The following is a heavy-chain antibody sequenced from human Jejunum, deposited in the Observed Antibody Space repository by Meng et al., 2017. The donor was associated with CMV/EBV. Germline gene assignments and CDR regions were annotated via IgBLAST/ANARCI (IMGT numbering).Heavy chain of an antibody. J-gene: IGHJ4*02. CDR1: GYSFITYG. Sequence: SCKTSGYSFITYGINWVREAPGQRLEWMGWINTNTGNPTYAQDFTGRFVFSLDPSVSTAYLQINSLRTEDSAVYYCTRGDGDHSSKFDYWGQGSLVTVSS. D-gene: IGHD5-24*01. CDR3: TRGDGDHSSKFDY. CDR2: INTNTGNP. V-gene: IGHV7-4-1*02.